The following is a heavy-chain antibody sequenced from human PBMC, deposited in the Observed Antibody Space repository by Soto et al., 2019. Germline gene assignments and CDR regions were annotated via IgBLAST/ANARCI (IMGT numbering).Heavy chain of an antibody. D-gene: IGHD6-19*01. V-gene: IGHV1-46*01. CDR3: ARDRGIAVAVGWFDP. CDR2: INPSGGNT. J-gene: IGHJ5*02. CDR1: GYTFTSYY. Sequence: ASVKVSCKASGYTFTSYYMHWVRQAPGQGLEWMGIINPSGGNTSYAQKFQGRVTMTRDTSTSTVYMELSSLRSEDTAVYYCARDRGIAVAVGWFDPWGQGTLVTVSS.